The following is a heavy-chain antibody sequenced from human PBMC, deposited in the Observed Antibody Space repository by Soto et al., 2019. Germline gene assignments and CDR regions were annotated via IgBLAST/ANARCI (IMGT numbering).Heavy chain of an antibody. CDR1: GGTFSSYA. D-gene: IGHD3-10*01. Sequence: SVKVSCKASGGTFSSYAISWVQQAPGQGLEWMGGIIPIFGTANYAQKFQGRVTITADESTSTAYMELSSLRSEDTAVYYCARPTITMVRGVNPYYYYGMDVWGQGTTVNVSS. V-gene: IGHV1-69*13. CDR2: IIPIFGTA. J-gene: IGHJ6*02. CDR3: ARPTITMVRGVNPYYYYGMDV.